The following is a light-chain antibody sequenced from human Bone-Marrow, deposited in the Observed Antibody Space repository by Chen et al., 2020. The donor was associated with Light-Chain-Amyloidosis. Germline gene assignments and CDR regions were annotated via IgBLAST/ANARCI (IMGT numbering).Light chain of an antibody. CDR2: WVS. CDR3: MQGTHWPPIT. Sequence: DVVLTQSPLSLPVTLGQPASISCRSSQSLVYSDGNTYLTWFQQRPGQPPRRLIYWVSNRDSGVPDRFSGSGSGTDFTLTITRVEAEDVGVYYCMQGTHWPPITFGQGTRLEMK. CDR1: QSLVYSDGNTY. V-gene: IGKV2-30*01. J-gene: IGKJ5*01.